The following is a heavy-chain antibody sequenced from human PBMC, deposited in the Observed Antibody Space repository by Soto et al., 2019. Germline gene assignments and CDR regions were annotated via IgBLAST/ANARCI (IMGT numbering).Heavy chain of an antibody. CDR1: GGSISSYY. J-gene: IGHJ6*03. D-gene: IGHD1-20*01. CDR3: ARQGIRKESHYYYYYMDF. V-gene: IGHV4-59*08. CDR2: IYYSGST. Sequence: SETLSLTCTVSGGSISSYYWSWIRQPPGKGLEWIGYIYYSGSTNYNPSLKSRVTISVDTSKNQFSLKLSSVTAADTAVYYCARQGIRKESHYYYYYMDFWGKGTPVTVSS.